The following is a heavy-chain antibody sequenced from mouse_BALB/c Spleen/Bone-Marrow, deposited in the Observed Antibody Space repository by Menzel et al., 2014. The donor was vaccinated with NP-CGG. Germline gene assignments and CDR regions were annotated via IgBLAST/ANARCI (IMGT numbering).Heavy chain of an antibody. D-gene: IGHD2-3*01. V-gene: IGHV2-5-1*01. CDR3: AKNRGDGYPDY. CDR1: GFSLTSYG. J-gene: IGHJ2*01. CDR2: IWKHGNP. Sequence: VQLVESGPSLVQPSQSLSITCTVSGFSLTSYGVHWVRQSPGKGLEWLGVIWKHGNPDYNAAFMSRLSITKDNSKSQVFFKMNSLQVDDTAIYYCAKNRGDGYPDYWGQGTTLTVSS.